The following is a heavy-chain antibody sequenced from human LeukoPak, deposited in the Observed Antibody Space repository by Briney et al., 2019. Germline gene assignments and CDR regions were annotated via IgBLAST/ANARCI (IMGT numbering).Heavy chain of an antibody. CDR1: GYSISSGFY. CDR3: ARFSWSCSTASCYLTN. CDR2: IYHSGTT. Sequence: PSETLSLTCDVSGYSISSGFYWGWIRQPPGKGQEWVGTIYHSGTTFYNPSLNSRVTITLDTSRNQFSLRLTSVIAADTAVYYCARFSWSCSTASCYLTNWGQGALVTVSS. D-gene: IGHD2-2*01. J-gene: IGHJ4*02. V-gene: IGHV4-38-2*01.